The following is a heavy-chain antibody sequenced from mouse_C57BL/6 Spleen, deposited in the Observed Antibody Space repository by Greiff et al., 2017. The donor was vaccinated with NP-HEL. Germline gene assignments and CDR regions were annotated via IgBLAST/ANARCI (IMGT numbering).Heavy chain of an antibody. CDR3: ARGGNYVYAMDY. J-gene: IGHJ4*01. CDR2: IDPSDSET. V-gene: IGHV1-52*01. D-gene: IGHD2-1*01. CDR1: GYTFTSYW. Sequence: VQLQQPGAELVRPGSSVTLSCKASGYTFTSYWMHWVKQRPIQGLEWIGNIDPSDSETHYNQKFKDKATLTVDKSSSTAYMQLSSLTSEDSAVYYCARGGNYVYAMDYWGQGTSVTVSS.